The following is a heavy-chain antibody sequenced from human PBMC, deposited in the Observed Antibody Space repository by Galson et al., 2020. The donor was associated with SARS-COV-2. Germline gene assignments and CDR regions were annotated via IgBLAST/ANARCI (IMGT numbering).Heavy chain of an antibody. CDR2: ISSSSSYI. J-gene: IGHJ3*02. CDR1: GFTFSSYS. D-gene: IGHD3-22*01. Sequence: GESLKISCAASGFTFSSYSMNWVRQAPGKGLEWVSSISSSSSYIYYADSVKGRFTISRDNAKNSLYLQMNSLRAEDTAVYYCARDRFRYYYDSSSPPHAFDIWGQGTMVTVSS. CDR3: ARDRFRYYYDSSSPPHAFDI. V-gene: IGHV3-21*01.